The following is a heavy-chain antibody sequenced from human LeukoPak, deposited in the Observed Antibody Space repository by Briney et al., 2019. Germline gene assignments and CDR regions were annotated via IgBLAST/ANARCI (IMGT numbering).Heavy chain of an antibody. CDR1: GYTFTSYY. V-gene: IGHV1-18*04. CDR2: ISAYNGNT. CDR3: ARVSGSLDAFDI. D-gene: IGHD1-26*01. J-gene: IGHJ3*02. Sequence: ASVKVSCKASGYTFTSYYMHWVRQAPGQGLEWMGWISAYNGNTNYAQKLQGRVTMTTDTSTSTAYMELRSLRSDDTAVYYCARVSGSLDAFDIWGQGTMVTVSS.